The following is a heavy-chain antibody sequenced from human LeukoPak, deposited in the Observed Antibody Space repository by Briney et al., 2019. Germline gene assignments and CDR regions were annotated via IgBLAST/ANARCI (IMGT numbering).Heavy chain of an antibody. D-gene: IGHD3-10*01. V-gene: IGHV3-23*01. J-gene: IGHJ4*02. CDR2: ISGSGGST. Sequence: GGSLRLSCAASGFTFSSYAMSWVRQAPGKGLEWVSAISGSGGSTYYADSVKGRFTISRDNSNNTLYLQMNSLRAEDTAVYYCAKDMVRGGEYFDYWGQGTLVTVSS. CDR3: AKDMVRGGEYFDY. CDR1: GFTFSSYA.